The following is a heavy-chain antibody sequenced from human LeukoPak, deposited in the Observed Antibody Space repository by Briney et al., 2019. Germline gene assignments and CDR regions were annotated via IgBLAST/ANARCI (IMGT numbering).Heavy chain of an antibody. V-gene: IGHV3-13*01. D-gene: IGHD6-13*01. Sequence: PGGSLRLSCAASGFTFSSYDMHWVRQATGKGLEWVSAIDTAGDTYYPGSVKGRFTISRDNSKNTLYLQMNSLRGKDTAMYYCAKELAAGGPQDYWGQGTLVTVSS. J-gene: IGHJ4*02. CDR2: IDTAGDT. CDR1: GFTFSSYD. CDR3: AKELAAGGPQDY.